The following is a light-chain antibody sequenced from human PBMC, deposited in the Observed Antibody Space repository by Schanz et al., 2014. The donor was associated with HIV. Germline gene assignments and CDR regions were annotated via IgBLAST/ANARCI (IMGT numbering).Light chain of an antibody. J-gene: IGKJ1*01. Sequence: EIVLTQSPGSLSLSPGGRATLSCGASQSLSSSYLAWYQQKRDQPPRLVIYATSTRAAGIPDRFSGTGSGTDFPLTISRLEPEDFAVYYCQQYGSPPWTFGQGTKVEV. CDR3: QQYGSPPWT. CDR2: ATS. CDR1: QSLSSSY. V-gene: IGKV3-20*01.